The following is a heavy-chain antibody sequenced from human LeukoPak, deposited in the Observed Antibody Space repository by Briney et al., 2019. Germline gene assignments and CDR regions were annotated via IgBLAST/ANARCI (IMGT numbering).Heavy chain of an antibody. CDR3: TTAVLHY. D-gene: IGHD4/OR15-4a*01. CDR2: IKSKTDGETT. V-gene: IGHV3-15*01. Sequence: GGSLRLSCAASGFTFSNAWMSWVRQAPGKGLEWVGRIKSKTDGETTDYAAPVKGRFTISRDDSKNTLYLQMNSLKTEDTAVYYCTTAVLHYWGQGTLVTVSS. CDR1: GFTFSNAW. J-gene: IGHJ4*02.